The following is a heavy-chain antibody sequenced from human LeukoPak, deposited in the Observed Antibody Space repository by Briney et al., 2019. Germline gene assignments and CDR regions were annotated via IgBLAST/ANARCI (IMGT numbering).Heavy chain of an antibody. Sequence: KPSETLSLTCAVYGGAFSGYYWSWIRQPPGKGLGWIGEINHSGSTNYNPSLKSRVTISVDTSKNQFSLKLSSVTAADTAVYYCARGYYYDSSGLIDYWGQGTLVTVSS. J-gene: IGHJ4*02. D-gene: IGHD3-22*01. CDR2: INHSGST. CDR3: ARGYYYDSSGLIDY. CDR1: GGAFSGYY. V-gene: IGHV4-34*01.